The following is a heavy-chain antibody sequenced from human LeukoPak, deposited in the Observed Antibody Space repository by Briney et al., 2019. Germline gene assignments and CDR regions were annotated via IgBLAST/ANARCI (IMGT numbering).Heavy chain of an antibody. CDR1: GGSISSGGYY. V-gene: IGHV4-31*03. Sequence: SETLSLTCTVSGGSISSGGYYWSWIRQYPGKGLEWIGYIYYSGSTYYNPSLKSRVTISVDTSKNQFSLKLSSVTAADTAVYYCARMRYCSSTSCYYRFDPWGQGTLVTVSS. J-gene: IGHJ5*02. D-gene: IGHD2-2*01. CDR3: ARMRYCSSTSCYYRFDP. CDR2: IYYSGST.